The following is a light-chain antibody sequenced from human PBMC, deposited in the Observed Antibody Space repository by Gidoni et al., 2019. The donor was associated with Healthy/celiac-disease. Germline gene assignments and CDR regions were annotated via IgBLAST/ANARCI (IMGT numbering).Light chain of an antibody. CDR1: SSNIGSNY. Sequence: QSVLTPPPSASVTPGQRVTIACSGSSSNIGSNYVYWYQQLPGTAPKLLIYRNHQRPSGVPDRFSGAKSGTSASLVISGLRSEDEADDYCAAWDDSLSGVVFGGGTKLTVL. V-gene: IGLV1-47*01. CDR3: AAWDDSLSGVV. J-gene: IGLJ2*01. CDR2: RNH.